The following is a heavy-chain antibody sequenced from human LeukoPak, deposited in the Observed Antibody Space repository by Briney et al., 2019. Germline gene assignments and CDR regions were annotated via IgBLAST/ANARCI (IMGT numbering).Heavy chain of an antibody. CDR3: ARTLRFLEWFDY. Sequence: PSQTLSLTCTVSGCSISSGGYYWSRIRQHPGKGLGWIGYIYYSGSTYYNPSLKSRVTISVDTSKNQFSLKLSSVTAADTAVYYCARTLRFLEWFDYWGEGTLVTVSS. D-gene: IGHD3-3*01. V-gene: IGHV4-31*03. CDR1: GCSISSGGYY. J-gene: IGHJ4*02. CDR2: IYYSGST.